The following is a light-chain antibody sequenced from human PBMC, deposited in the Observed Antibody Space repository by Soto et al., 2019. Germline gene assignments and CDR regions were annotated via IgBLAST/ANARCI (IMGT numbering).Light chain of an antibody. V-gene: IGLV2-14*01. CDR2: EVT. CDR1: GSDVGGYDY. J-gene: IGLJ1*01. Sequence: ALTQPASVSGSPGQSITISCTGTGSDVGGYDYVSWYQHHPGKAPKVMIYEVTNRPSGVSNRFSGSKSGNTASLTISGLLAEDEADYYCSSYTSSSTYVFGTGTKVTV. CDR3: SSYTSSSTYV.